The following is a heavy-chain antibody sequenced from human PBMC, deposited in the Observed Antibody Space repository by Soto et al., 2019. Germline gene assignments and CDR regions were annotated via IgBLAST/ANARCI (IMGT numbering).Heavy chain of an antibody. D-gene: IGHD3-10*01. CDR2: IYNSGST. J-gene: IGHJ4*02. CDR1: GVSVGSGGYY. V-gene: IGHV4-31*03. CDR3: ARGGDEYYFDS. Sequence: SETLSLTCTVSGVSVGSGGYYWGWVRQHPEKGLEWIAYIYNSGSTYYNPSLRSRVSISADTSKNQFSLKLRSVSAADTAVYYCARGGDEYYFDSWGQGTLVTVSS.